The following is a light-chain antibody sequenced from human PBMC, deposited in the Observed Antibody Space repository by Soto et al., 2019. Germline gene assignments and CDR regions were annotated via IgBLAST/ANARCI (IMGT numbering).Light chain of an antibody. CDR3: TSWTTSTTMI. CDR2: DVS. CDR1: RSDIGAYNF. J-gene: IGLJ2*01. V-gene: IGLV2-14*03. Sequence: QSALTQPASVSGSPGQSITITCTGTRSDIGAYNFVSWYQQHPGEVPKLMLYDVSIRPSGASNRFSGSKSGNTASLTISGLQAEDEADYYCTSWTTSTTMIFGGGTKVTVL.